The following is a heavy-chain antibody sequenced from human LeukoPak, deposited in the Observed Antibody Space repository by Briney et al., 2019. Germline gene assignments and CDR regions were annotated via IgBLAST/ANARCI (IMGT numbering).Heavy chain of an antibody. Sequence: GGSLRLSCAASGFTFSSYAMSWVRQAPGKGLEWVSAISGSGGSTYYADSVKGRFTISRDNSKDTLYLQMNSLRAEDTAVYYCATLGTAGWFDPWGQGTLVTVSS. CDR2: ISGSGGST. CDR1: GFTFSSYA. CDR3: ATLGTAGWFDP. J-gene: IGHJ5*02. V-gene: IGHV3-23*01.